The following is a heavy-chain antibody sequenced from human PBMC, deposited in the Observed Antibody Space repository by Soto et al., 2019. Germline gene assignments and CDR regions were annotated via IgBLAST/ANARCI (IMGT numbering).Heavy chain of an antibody. J-gene: IGHJ4*02. Sequence: QITLKESGPPLVKPTQTLTLTCSFSGFSLSTSGVGVGWIRQPPGKALEWLALIYWDDDKGYSPSVKSRLTSTKDTSKNQVVLTMTNMDPVDTATYYCAHLTAMANFAYWGQGTLVTVSS. D-gene: IGHD5-18*01. CDR1: GFSLSTSGVG. V-gene: IGHV2-5*02. CDR3: AHLTAMANFAY. CDR2: IYWDDDK.